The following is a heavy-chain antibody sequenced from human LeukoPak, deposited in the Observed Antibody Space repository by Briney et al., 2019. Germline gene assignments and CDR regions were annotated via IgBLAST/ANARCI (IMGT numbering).Heavy chain of an antibody. V-gene: IGHV6-1*01. J-gene: IGHJ5*02. CDR1: GDSVSSNSAA. CDR2: TYYRSKWYK. D-gene: IGHD5-24*01. CDR3: ARDSVEMATTPFGFDP. Sequence: SQTLSLTCAISGDSVSSNSAAWNWIRQSPSRGLEWLGRTYYRSKWYKDYAVSVKSRIPITPDTSKNQFSLQLNSVPPEDTAVYYCARDSVEMATTPFGFDPWGQGTLVTVSS.